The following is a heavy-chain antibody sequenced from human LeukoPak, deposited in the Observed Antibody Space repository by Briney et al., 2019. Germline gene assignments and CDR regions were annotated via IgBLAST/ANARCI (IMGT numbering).Heavy chain of an antibody. CDR2: ISSSGSTI. Sequence: GGSLRLSCAASGFTFSSYEMNWVRQAPGKGLEWVSYISSSGSTIYYADSVKGRFTISRYNAKHSLYLQMNSLRADDTAVYYCATSTSRGPYYYYMDVWGKGTTVTVSS. J-gene: IGHJ6*03. V-gene: IGHV3-48*03. CDR3: ATSTSRGPYYYYMDV. D-gene: IGHD2-2*01. CDR1: GFTFSSYE.